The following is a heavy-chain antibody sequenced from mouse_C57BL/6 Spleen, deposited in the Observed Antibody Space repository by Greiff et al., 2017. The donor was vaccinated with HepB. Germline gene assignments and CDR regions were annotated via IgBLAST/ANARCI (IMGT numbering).Heavy chain of an antibody. CDR1: GFTFSDFY. CDR3: ARDGGFAWFAY. Sequence: DVKLVESGGGLVQSGRSLRLSCATSGFTFSDFYMEWVRQAPGKGLEWIAASRNKANDYTTEYSASVKGRFIVSRDTSQSILYLQMNALRAEDTAFYYCARDGGFAWFAYWGQGTLVTVSA. V-gene: IGHV7-1*01. CDR2: SRNKANDYTT. J-gene: IGHJ3*01.